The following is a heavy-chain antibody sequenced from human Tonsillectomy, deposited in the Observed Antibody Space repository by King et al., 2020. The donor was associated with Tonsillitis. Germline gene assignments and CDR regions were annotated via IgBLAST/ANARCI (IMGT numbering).Heavy chain of an antibody. Sequence: QLVQSGAEVKKPGASVKVSCKVSGYTLTELSIHWVRQAPGKGLEWMGGFDPEDGETIYAQKFQGRVTVTEDTSTDTAYMELSSLRAEDTALYYCAAVGRGFCDFSFDYWGQGTLVTVSS. CDR1: GYTLTELS. CDR3: AAVGRGFCDFSFDY. CDR2: FDPEDGET. D-gene: IGHD2-21*02. V-gene: IGHV1-24*01. J-gene: IGHJ4*02.